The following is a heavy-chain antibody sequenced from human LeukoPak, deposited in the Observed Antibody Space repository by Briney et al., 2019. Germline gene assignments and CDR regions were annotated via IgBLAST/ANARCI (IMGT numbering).Heavy chain of an antibody. CDR2: INHSGST. J-gene: IGHJ5*02. Sequence: PSETLSLTCAVYGGSFSGYYWSWIRQPPGKGPEWIGEINHSGSTNYNPSLKSRVTISVDTSKNQFSLKLSSVTAADTAVYYCARESMLYPNWFDPWGQGTLVTVSS. V-gene: IGHV4-34*01. D-gene: IGHD2-8*01. CDR1: GGSFSGYY. CDR3: ARESMLYPNWFDP.